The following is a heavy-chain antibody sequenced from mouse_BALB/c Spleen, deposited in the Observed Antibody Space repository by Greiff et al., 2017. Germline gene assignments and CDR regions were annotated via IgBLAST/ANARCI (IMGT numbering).Heavy chain of an antibody. V-gene: IGHV1-18*01. Sequence: EVQLQQSGPELVKPGASVKISCKASGYTFTDYNMDWVKQSHGKSLEWIGDINPNNGGTIYNQKFKGKATLTVDKSSSTAYMELRSLTSEDTAVYYCARSGYYYDSSYAMDYWGQGTSVTVSS. CDR2: INPNNGGT. CDR1: GYTFTDYN. D-gene: IGHD1-1*01. CDR3: ARSGYYYDSSYAMDY. J-gene: IGHJ4*01.